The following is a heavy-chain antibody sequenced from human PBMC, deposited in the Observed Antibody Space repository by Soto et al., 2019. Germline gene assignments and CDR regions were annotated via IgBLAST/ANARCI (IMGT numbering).Heavy chain of an antibody. V-gene: IGHV1-69*01. Sequence: QVQLVQSGAEVKKPGSSVKVSCKASGGTFSSYAISWVRQAPGQGLEWMGGIIPIFGTANYAQKFQGRVTNTADESTSTAYMELSSLRSEDTAVYYCARDWESIVVVPAAPYGMDVWGQGTTVTVSS. D-gene: IGHD2-2*01. CDR2: IIPIFGTA. CDR3: ARDWESIVVVPAAPYGMDV. J-gene: IGHJ6*01. CDR1: GGTFSSYA.